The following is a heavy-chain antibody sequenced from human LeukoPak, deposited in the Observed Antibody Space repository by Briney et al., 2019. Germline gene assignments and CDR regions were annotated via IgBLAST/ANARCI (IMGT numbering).Heavy chain of an antibody. CDR3: ARDMRGSKNRFDP. J-gene: IGHJ5*02. CDR2: ISSSSSYI. D-gene: IGHD1-26*01. Sequence: GGSLRLSCAASGFTFSSYSMNWVRQAPGKGLEWVSSISSSSSYIYYADSVKGRFTISRDNAKNSLYLQMNSLRAEDTAVYYCARDMRGSKNRFDPWGQGTLVTVSS. CDR1: GFTFSSYS. V-gene: IGHV3-21*01.